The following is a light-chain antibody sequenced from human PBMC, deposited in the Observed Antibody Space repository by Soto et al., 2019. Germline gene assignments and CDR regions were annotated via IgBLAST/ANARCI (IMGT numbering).Light chain of an antibody. CDR1: QSISRW. CDR3: QQYNSFSLIT. CDR2: DAS. V-gene: IGKV1-5*01. Sequence: DIQMPPSPSTLSASVGATVTITCRASQSISRWLAWYQQKPGKAPKILISDASILESGVPSRFSGTGSGTEFTLTISSLQPDDFATYFCQQYNSFSLITFGQGTRLEIK. J-gene: IGKJ5*01.